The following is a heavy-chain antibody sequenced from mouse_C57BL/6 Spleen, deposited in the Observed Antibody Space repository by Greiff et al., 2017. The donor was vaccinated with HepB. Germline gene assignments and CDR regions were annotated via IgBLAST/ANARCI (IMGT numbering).Heavy chain of an antibody. J-gene: IGHJ4*01. CDR3: SRNYRGYAMDY. Sequence: EVQLVESVAELVRPGASVKLSCTASGFNIKNTYMHWVKQRPEQGLEWIGRIDPANGNTKYAPKFQGKATITAYTSSHTAYLQLSSLTSEDTAIYYGSRNYRGYAMDYWGQGTSVTVSA. CDR2: IDPANGNT. D-gene: IGHD2-14*01. CDR1: GFNIKNTY. V-gene: IGHV14-3*01.